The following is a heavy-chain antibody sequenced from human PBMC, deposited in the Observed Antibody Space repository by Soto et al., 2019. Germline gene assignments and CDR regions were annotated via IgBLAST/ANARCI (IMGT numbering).Heavy chain of an antibody. V-gene: IGHV1-18*01. J-gene: IGHJ4*02. Sequence: ASVKVSCKASGYTFTSYGISWVRQAPGQGPEWMGWISAYNGNTNYAQKLQGRVTITADKSTSTAYMELSSLRSEDTAVYYCARTSSYCGGGSCYSEWGRGTLVTVSS. CDR3: ARTSSYCGGGSCYSE. CDR2: ISAYNGNT. CDR1: GYTFTSYG. D-gene: IGHD2-15*01.